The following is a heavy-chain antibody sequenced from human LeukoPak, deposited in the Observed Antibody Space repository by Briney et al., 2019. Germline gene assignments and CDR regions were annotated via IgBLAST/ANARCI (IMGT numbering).Heavy chain of an antibody. D-gene: IGHD3-10*01. CDR1: GFTFSEYY. CDR2: ISSSGSRM. J-gene: IGHJ4*02. V-gene: IGHV3-11*01. CDR3: ARAKPKNMVRGLIMRRESRYYFDY. Sequence: GGSLRLSCAASGFTFSEYYMTWIRQAPGKGLEWVSYISSSGSRMYYADSVKGRFTISRDNAKNSLYLQMNSLRPEDTAVYYCARAKPKNMVRGLIMRRESRYYFDYWGQGTLVTVSS.